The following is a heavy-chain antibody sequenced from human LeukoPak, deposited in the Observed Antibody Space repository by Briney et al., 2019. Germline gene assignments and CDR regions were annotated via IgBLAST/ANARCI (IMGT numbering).Heavy chain of an antibody. CDR1: GFTVSSNY. J-gene: IGHJ3*02. CDR2: IYSGGSR. Sequence: GGSLRLSCAASGFTVSSNYMSWVRQAAGKGLEWVSVIYSGGSRYYADCVKGRFTISRDNSKNTLYLQMNSLRAEHPVMSYRARDRSRGWYPAFDIWGQGTMVTVSS. V-gene: IGHV3-53*01. CDR3: ARDRSRGWYPAFDI. D-gene: IGHD6-19*01.